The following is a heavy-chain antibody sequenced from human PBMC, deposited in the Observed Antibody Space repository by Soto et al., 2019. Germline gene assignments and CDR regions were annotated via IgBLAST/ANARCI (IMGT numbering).Heavy chain of an antibody. Sequence: ASVKVSCKASGYTFTGYYMHWVRQAPGQGLEWMGWINPNSGGTNYAQKFQGWVTMTRDTSISTAYMELSRLRSDDTAVYYCARGMPYCSSTSCYFYPYFDYWGQGTLVTVSS. V-gene: IGHV1-2*04. J-gene: IGHJ4*02. CDR1: GYTFTGYY. CDR3: ARGMPYCSSTSCYFYPYFDY. CDR2: INPNSGGT. D-gene: IGHD2-2*01.